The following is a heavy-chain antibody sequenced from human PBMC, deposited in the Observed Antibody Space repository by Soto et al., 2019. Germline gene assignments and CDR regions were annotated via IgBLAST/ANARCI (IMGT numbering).Heavy chain of an antibody. CDR1: GFTFSSYS. CDR2: IKQDGSEK. J-gene: IGHJ6*03. CDR3: ARDLGEETNLLRYFDWFHHPAVYYYMDV. V-gene: IGHV3-7*01. D-gene: IGHD3-9*01. Sequence: PGGSLRLSCAASGFTFSSYSMNWVRQAPGKGLEWVANIKQDGSEKYYVDSVKGRFTISRDNAKNSLYLQMNSLRAEDTAVYYCARDLGEETNLLRYFDWFHHPAVYYYMDVWGKGTTVTVSS.